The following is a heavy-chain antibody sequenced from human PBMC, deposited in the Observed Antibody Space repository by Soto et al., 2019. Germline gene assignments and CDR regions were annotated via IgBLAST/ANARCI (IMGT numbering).Heavy chain of an antibody. D-gene: IGHD3-10*01. CDR1: GYTFTSYE. CDR2: MNPNSGDT. CDR3: ARGELLWFGELLR. Sequence: QVQLVQSGAEVKKPGASVKVSCKASGYTFTSYEINWVRQATGQGLEWMGWMNPNSGDTGYAQKFQCRVTMTRNTSIRTAYMELSSLRSEDTAVYYCARGELLWFGELLRWGQGTLVTVSS. J-gene: IGHJ4*02. V-gene: IGHV1-8*01.